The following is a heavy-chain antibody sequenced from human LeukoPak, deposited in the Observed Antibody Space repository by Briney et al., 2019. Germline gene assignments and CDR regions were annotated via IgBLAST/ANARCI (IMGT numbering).Heavy chain of an antibody. CDR1: GGSISTSNYY. D-gene: IGHD3-22*01. Sequence: SETLSLTCTVSGGSISTSNYYWGWIRQPPGKGLEWIGYIYYSGSTNYNPSLKSRVTISVDTSKNQFSLKLSSVTAADTAVYYCARDRLPYYYDSSGYYLVDDAFDIWGQGTMVTVSS. CDR3: ARDRLPYYYDSSGYYLVDDAFDI. CDR2: IYYSGST. V-gene: IGHV4-61*01. J-gene: IGHJ3*02.